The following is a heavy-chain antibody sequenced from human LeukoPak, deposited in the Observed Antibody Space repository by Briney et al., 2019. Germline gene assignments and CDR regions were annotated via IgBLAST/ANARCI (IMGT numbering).Heavy chain of an antibody. J-gene: IGHJ6*03. V-gene: IGHV1-69*05. Sequence: SVKVSCKASGGTFSSYAISWVRQAPGQGLEWVGGIIPIFGTANYAQKFQGRVTITTDESTSTAYMELSSLRSEDTAVYYCARVCYDFWSGPSGPGEYYYYYMDVWGKGTTVTVSS. CDR3: ARVCYDFWSGPSGPGEYYYYYMDV. CDR2: IIPIFGTA. CDR1: GGTFSSYA. D-gene: IGHD3-3*01.